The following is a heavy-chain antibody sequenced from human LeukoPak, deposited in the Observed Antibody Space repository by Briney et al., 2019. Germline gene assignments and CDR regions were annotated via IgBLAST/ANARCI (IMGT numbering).Heavy chain of an antibody. CDR3: ARDLSQSRYCSGGSCYYY. CDR1: GFTVSSNY. V-gene: IGHV3-53*01. Sequence: GGSLRLSCAASGFTVSSNYMSWVRQAPGKGLEWVSVIYSGGSTYYADSVRGRFTISRDNSKNTLYLQMNSLRAEDTAVYYCARDLSQSRYCSGGSCYYYWGQGTLVTVSS. CDR2: IYSGGST. J-gene: IGHJ4*02. D-gene: IGHD2-15*01.